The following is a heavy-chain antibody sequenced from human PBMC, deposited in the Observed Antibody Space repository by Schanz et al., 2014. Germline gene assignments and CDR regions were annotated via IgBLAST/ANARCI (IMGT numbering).Heavy chain of an antibody. D-gene: IGHD4-17*01. CDR2: TSHDGSFT. CDR1: GFTFSSSW. V-gene: IGHV3-74*01. J-gene: IGHJ4*02. CDR3: TRDTDYHFDY. Sequence: EVHLVESGGGLVQPGGSLRLSCAASGFTFSSSWMHWVRQAPGKGLVWVSRTSHDGSFTTFADSVKGRFTISRDNARNTLYLXXNSLRAEXTAVYYCTRDTDYHFDYWGQGTLVTVSS.